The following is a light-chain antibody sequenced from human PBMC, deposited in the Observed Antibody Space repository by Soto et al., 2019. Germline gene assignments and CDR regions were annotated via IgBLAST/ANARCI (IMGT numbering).Light chain of an antibody. CDR2: KAS. Sequence: DIQMTQAPSTLSASVGDRVTITCRASQRFSSWLAWYQQKPGKAPKLLISKASTLESGVPSRFSGSGSGTVFTLTISSLQPDDVATYYCQQYNGYSMFGQGTKVEIK. J-gene: IGKJ1*01. V-gene: IGKV1-5*03. CDR1: QRFSSW. CDR3: QQYNGYSM.